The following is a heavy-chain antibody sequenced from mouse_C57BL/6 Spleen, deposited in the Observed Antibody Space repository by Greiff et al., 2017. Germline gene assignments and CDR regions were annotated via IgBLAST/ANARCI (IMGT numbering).Heavy chain of an antibody. CDR2: INYDGSST. CDR3: ARDLLITTVGGWYFDV. J-gene: IGHJ1*03. Sequence: EVQLVESEGGLVQPGSSMKLSCTASGFTFSDYYMAWVRQVPEKGLEWVANINYDGSSTYYLDSLKSRFIISRDNAKNILYLQMSSLKSEDTATYYCARDLLITTVGGWYFDVWGTGTTVTVSS. CDR1: GFTFSDYY. D-gene: IGHD1-1*01. V-gene: IGHV5-16*01.